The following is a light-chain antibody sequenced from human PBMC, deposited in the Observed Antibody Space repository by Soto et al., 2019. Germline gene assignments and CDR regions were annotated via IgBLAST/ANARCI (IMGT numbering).Light chain of an antibody. CDR3: QSYDRSLSGVI. V-gene: IGLV1-40*01. J-gene: IGLJ2*01. CDR1: SSNIGAGYD. Sequence: QSVLTQPPSVSGAPGQRVTISCTGSSSNIGAGYDVHWYQQLPGTAPKLLIYGNTNRPSGVPDRFSGSKSGTSASLAITGLRAEDEADYYCQSYDRSLSGVIFGGGTKLTVL. CDR2: GNT.